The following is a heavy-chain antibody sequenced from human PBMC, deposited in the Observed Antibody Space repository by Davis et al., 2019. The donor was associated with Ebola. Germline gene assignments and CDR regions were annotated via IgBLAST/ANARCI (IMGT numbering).Heavy chain of an antibody. CDR1: EFTFSNYG. CDR3: AKGAHYYDSSGYGQYFQH. Sequence: GESLKISCVASEFTFSNYGMTWVRQAPGKGLEWVSSISAGGTAPYYADSVKGRFTISRDNAKNTLYLQVNSLRAEETAVYYCAKGAHYYDSSGYGQYFQHWGQGTLVTVSS. V-gene: IGHV3-23*01. J-gene: IGHJ1*01. CDR2: ISAGGTAP. D-gene: IGHD3-22*01.